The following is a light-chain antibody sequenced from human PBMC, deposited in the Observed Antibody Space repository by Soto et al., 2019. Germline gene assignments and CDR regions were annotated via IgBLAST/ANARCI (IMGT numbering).Light chain of an antibody. V-gene: IGKV3-15*01. Sequence: EILLTQSPSTLSVSPGERSTLSCRASQTVINKLAWFQQEPGQAPRLLIYDASTRATGIPARFSGSGSVTELTITISSMQSEDFEVYYCKQYNDWLWTFGQGTKVDIK. CDR2: DAS. CDR1: QTVINK. CDR3: KQYNDWLWT. J-gene: IGKJ1*01.